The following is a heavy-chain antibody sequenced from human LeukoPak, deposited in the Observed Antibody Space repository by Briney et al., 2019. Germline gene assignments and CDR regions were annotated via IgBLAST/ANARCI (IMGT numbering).Heavy chain of an antibody. CDR1: GFAFTSYG. CDR2: NSAYSDDT. D-gene: IGHD3-3*01. J-gene: IGHJ3*02. Sequence: ASVKVSCKAYGFAFTSYGISWVRQAPGQGLEWMGWNSAYSDDTNYVQRFQDRVTMTTDTSTSTAYLELSSLRSEDTAVYYYARAIMLLPWSGYYVVAFDIWGQGTIVTVSS. V-gene: IGHV1-18*01. CDR3: ARAIMLLPWSGYYVVAFDI.